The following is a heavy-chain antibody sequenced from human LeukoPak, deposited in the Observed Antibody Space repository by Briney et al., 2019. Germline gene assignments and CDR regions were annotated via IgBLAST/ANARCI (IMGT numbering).Heavy chain of an antibody. CDR2: ISSSGTYV. J-gene: IGHJ3*02. CDR1: GFTFSSYS. Sequence: GGSLRLSCAASGFTFSSYSMNWVRQAPGKGLEWVSSISSSGTYVYYADSVKGRFTISRDNAKNSLSLQMNSLRADDAAVYYCARASSKQLAGYLPDGFDIWGQGTTVTV. V-gene: IGHV3-21*01. D-gene: IGHD3-9*01. CDR3: ARASSKQLAGYLPDGFDI.